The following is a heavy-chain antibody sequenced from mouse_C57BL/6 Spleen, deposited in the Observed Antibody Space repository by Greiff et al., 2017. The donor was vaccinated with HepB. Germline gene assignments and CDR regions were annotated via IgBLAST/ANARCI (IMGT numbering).Heavy chain of an antibody. CDR1: GYTFTSYW. V-gene: IGHV1-69*01. CDR3: ARGGTYYYGSSPYWYFDV. D-gene: IGHD1-1*01. J-gene: IGHJ1*03. CDR2: IDPSDSYT. Sequence: QVQLQQPGAELVMPGASVKLSCKASGYTFTSYWMHWVKQRPGQGLEWIGEIDPSDSYTNYNQKFKGKSTLTVDKSSSTAYMQLSSLTSEDSAVYYCARGGTYYYGSSPYWYFDVWGTGTTVTVSS.